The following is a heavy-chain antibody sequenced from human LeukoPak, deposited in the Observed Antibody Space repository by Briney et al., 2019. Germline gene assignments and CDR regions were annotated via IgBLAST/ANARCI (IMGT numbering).Heavy chain of an antibody. J-gene: IGHJ5*02. CDR1: GFTFSSYS. D-gene: IGHD2-15*01. V-gene: IGHV3-48*04. CDR3: ARDPGDIVVSGWFDP. CDR2: ISSSSSTI. Sequence: GGSLRLSCAASGFTFSSYSMNWVRQAPGKGLEWVSYISSSSSTIYYADSVKGRFTISRDNAKNSLYLQMNSLRAEDTAVYYCARDPGDIVVSGWFDPWGQGTLVTVSS.